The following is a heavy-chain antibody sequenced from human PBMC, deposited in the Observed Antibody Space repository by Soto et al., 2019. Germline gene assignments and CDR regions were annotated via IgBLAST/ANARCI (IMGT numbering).Heavy chain of an antibody. CDR2: INHSGTT. Sequence: QVQLQQWGAGLLKPSETLSLTCAVYGGSFSNYYWNWIRQPPGKGLEWIGEINHSGTTNYNPSLKSRVTTXXDXSXXQFSLKVRSVTAADTAVYYCVLDHPVLGELSAGNYWGQGTLVTVSS. CDR3: VLDHPVLGELSAGNY. V-gene: IGHV4-34*01. CDR1: GGSFSNYY. J-gene: IGHJ4*02. D-gene: IGHD3-16*02.